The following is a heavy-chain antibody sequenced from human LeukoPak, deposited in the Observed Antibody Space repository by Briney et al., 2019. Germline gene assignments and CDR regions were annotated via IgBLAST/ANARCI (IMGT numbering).Heavy chain of an antibody. CDR1: GGTFSSYA. CDR3: ARVGCSSTSCPVFDP. J-gene: IGHJ5*02. V-gene: IGHV1-69*13. Sequence: SVKVSCKASGGTFSSYAISWVRQAPGRGLEWMGVIIPIFGTANYAQKFQGRVTITADESTSTAYMELSSLRSEDTAVYYCARVGCSSTSCPVFDPWGQGTLVTVSS. CDR2: IIPIFGTA. D-gene: IGHD2-2*01.